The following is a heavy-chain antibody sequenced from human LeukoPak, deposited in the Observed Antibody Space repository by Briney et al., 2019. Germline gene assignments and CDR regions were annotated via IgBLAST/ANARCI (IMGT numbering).Heavy chain of an antibody. V-gene: IGHV4-38-2*01. CDR3: ARRRVGFTVDY. Sequence: SETLSLTCAVSGYSISSGYYWGWIRQPPGKGLEWIGSIYHSGSTYYKPSLKSRVNIAVDTSKNQFSLKLSSVTAADTAVYYCARRRVGFTVDYWSQGTLVTVSS. CDR1: GYSISSGYY. CDR2: IYHSGST. D-gene: IGHD1-26*01. J-gene: IGHJ4*02.